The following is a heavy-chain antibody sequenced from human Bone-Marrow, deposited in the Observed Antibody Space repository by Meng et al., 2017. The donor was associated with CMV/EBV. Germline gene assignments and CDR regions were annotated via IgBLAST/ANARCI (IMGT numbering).Heavy chain of an antibody. CDR3: VTQAPGRDFWRGPPDY. D-gene: IGHD3-3*01. Sequence: SETLSLTCTVSGYSISSGYYWGWIRQPPGKGLEWIGSIYHSGSTYYNPSLKSRVTISVDTSKNQLSLKLSSVTAADTAVYYCVTQAPGRDFWRGPPDYWGQGTLVTVSS. CDR1: GYSISSGYY. J-gene: IGHJ4*02. V-gene: IGHV4-38-2*02. CDR2: IYHSGST.